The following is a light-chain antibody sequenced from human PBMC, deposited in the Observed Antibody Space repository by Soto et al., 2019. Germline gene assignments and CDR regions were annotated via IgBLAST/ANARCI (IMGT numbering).Light chain of an antibody. CDR3: QQYHSYWT. CDR1: QGITKY. J-gene: IGKJ1*01. V-gene: IGKV1-5*01. CDR2: SAF. Sequence: IHLTQSPSTLSGSVGDKITITCRARQGITKYLNWYQQKPGKAPNLLIYSAFSLESGVPSRFSGSGSGTEFTLTISSLQADDFSTYYCQQYHSYWTFGQGTKVDIK.